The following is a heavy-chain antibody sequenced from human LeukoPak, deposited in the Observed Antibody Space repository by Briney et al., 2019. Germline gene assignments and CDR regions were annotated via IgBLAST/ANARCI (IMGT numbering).Heavy chain of an antibody. J-gene: IGHJ4*02. D-gene: IGHD1-26*01. CDR2: IYYTGST. CDR1: GASISGGTYY. CDR3: ARRGGSGRAFDY. Sequence: SETLSLTCSVSGASISGGTYYWGWIRQPPGKGLEWIGSIYYTGSTYDNPSLKSRVTISVDTSKNQFSLKLSSVTAADTAVYYCARRGGSGRAFDYWGRGTLVTVSS. V-gene: IGHV4-39*01.